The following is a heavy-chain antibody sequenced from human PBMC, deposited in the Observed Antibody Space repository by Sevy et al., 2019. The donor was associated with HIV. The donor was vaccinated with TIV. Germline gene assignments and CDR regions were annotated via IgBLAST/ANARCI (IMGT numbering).Heavy chain of an antibody. J-gene: IGHJ4*02. V-gene: IGHV3-7*03. CDR1: GFIFRRYW. CDR3: ARDSDWKPVDY. D-gene: IGHD6-19*01. Sequence: GGSLRLSCAASGFIFRRYWMTWVRQAPGKGLEWVANIKEDGSAKNYVDSVKGRFTITRNNAKNSMHLQRNSLRAEDTAIYYCARDSDWKPVDYWGQGTLVTVSS. CDR2: IKEDGSAK.